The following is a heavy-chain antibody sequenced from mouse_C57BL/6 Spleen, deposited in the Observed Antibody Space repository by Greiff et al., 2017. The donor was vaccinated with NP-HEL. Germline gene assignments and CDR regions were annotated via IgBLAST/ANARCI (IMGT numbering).Heavy chain of an antibody. D-gene: IGHD2-3*01. CDR1: GYTFTSYG. Sequence: VQLQQSGAELARPGASVKLSCKASGYTFTSYGISWVKQRTGQGLEWIGEIYPRSGNTYYNEKFKGKATLTADKSSSTAYMELRSLTSEDSAVYFCARPIYDGYYWFAYWGQGTLVTVSA. CDR2: IYPRSGNT. CDR3: ARPIYDGYYWFAY. V-gene: IGHV1-81*01. J-gene: IGHJ3*01.